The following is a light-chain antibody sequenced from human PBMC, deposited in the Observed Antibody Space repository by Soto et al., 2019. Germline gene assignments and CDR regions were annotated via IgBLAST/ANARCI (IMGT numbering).Light chain of an antibody. CDR2: GAS. CDR1: QSVSSNY. V-gene: IGKV3-20*01. CDR3: QQYGSLSWT. J-gene: IGKJ1*01. Sequence: DIVLTQSPGTLSLSPGERATLSCRASQSVSSNYLAWYQQKPGQAPRLLIHGASTRATGVPDRFSGSGSGTDFTLTISRLEPEDFAVYHCQQYGSLSWTCGQGTKGDIK.